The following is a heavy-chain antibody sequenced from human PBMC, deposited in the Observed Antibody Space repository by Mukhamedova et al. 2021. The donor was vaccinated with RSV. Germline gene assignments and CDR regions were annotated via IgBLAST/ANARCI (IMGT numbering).Heavy chain of an antibody. D-gene: IGHD3-3*01. V-gene: IGHV3-30*07. CDR3: ARDPPASCFSFDH. J-gene: IGHJ4*02. Sequence: AEYMGGRFTISRDNSKNTLSLQMNSVRAEDTAVYYCARDPPASCFSFDHWGQGTLVTVSS.